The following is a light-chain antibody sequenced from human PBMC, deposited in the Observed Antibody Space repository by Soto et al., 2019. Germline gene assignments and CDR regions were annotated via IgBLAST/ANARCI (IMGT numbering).Light chain of an antibody. CDR3: HVWDSSSEHV. J-gene: IGLJ1*01. V-gene: IGLV3-21*02. Sequence: SYELTPAPSESVARGQTARAACGGNNMGSKSVHWYQQKPDQATVVVVDDDGDRPSGIPERFSGSNSGNTATLTISRVEAGDEADYFCHVWDSSSEHVFGTGTRVTVL. CDR1: NMGSKS. CDR2: DDG.